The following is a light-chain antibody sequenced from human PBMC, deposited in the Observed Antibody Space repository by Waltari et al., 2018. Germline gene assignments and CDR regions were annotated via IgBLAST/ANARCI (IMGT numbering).Light chain of an antibody. Sequence: QSVLTQPPSASGTPGQGVTISCSGSSSNIGSNYVYWYQQLPGTAPKLLIYRNNQRPSGVPDRFSDSKSGTSASLAISGLRSEDEADYYCAAWDDSLSGPWVFGGGTKLTVL. V-gene: IGLV1-47*01. J-gene: IGLJ3*02. CDR3: AAWDDSLSGPWV. CDR1: SSNIGSNY. CDR2: RNN.